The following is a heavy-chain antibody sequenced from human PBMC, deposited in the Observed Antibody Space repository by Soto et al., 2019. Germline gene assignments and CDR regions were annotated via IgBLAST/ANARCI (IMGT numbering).Heavy chain of an antibody. D-gene: IGHD1-20*01. J-gene: IGHJ4*02. Sequence: PGGSLRLSCAASGFTVSSNYMSWVRQAPGKGLELVSVIYSGGSTYYADSVKGRFTISRDNSKNTLYLQMNSLRAEDTAVYYCARERVGKYNWNEPISYWGQGTLVTVSS. CDR3: ARERVGKYNWNEPISY. V-gene: IGHV3-53*01. CDR1: GFTVSSNY. CDR2: IYSGGST.